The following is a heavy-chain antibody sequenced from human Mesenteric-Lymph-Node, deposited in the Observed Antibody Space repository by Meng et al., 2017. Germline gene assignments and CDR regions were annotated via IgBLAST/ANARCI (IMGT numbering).Heavy chain of an antibody. CDR3: ARGRDCRSTNCYLSYYFDY. CDR2: ISSSSSYI. Sequence: GESLKISCAASGFTFSSYSMNWVRQAPGKGLEWVSSISSSSSYIYYADSVKGRFTISRDNAKNSLYLQMSSLRAEDTAVYYCARGRDCRSTNCYLSYYFDYWGQGTLVTVSS. D-gene: IGHD2-2*01. CDR1: GFTFSSYS. V-gene: IGHV3-21*01. J-gene: IGHJ4*02.